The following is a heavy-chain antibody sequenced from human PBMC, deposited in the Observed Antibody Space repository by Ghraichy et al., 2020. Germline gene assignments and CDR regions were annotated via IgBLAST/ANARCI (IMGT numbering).Heavy chain of an antibody. CDR2: INHYGST. V-gene: IGHV4-34*01. J-gene: IGHJ4*01. CDR1: DESLVGYF. D-gene: IGHD3-22*01. CDR3: ARELRDDISGYYYFDH. Sequence: SETLSLTCAVYDESLVGYFWSWIRQPPGKGLEWIGGINHYGSTKYNPSLRSRVAISVDTSKNQFSLNLRSVTAADTAVYYCARELRDDISGYYYFDHWGQGDLVTVSS.